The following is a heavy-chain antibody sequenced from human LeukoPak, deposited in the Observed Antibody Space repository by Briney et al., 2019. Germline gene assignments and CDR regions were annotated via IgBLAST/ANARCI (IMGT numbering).Heavy chain of an antibody. D-gene: IGHD2-15*01. CDR3: ARMRVVGATDGMDV. CDR2: IYPGDSDT. V-gene: IGHV5-51*01. Sequence: PGKSLKISCKGSGYSFINYWIGWVRQMPGKGLEWMGIIYPGDSDTRYSPSFQGQVTISADKSITTAYLQWRSLKALDTAIYYCARMRVVGATDGMDVWGKGTTVTVSS. J-gene: IGHJ6*04. CDR1: GYSFINYW.